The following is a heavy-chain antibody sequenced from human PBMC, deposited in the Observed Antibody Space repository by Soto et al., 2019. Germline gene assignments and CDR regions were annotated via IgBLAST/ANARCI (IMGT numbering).Heavy chain of an antibody. J-gene: IGHJ5*02. V-gene: IGHV3-48*02. CDR2: ISSSSTI. Sequence: GGSLRLSCAASGFTFSSYSMNWVRQAPGKGLEWVSYISSSSTIYYADSVKGRFTISRDNAKNSLYLQMNSLRDEDTAVYYCARDRLPGIAAAGHNWFDPWGQGTLVTVSS. CDR1: GFTFSSYS. D-gene: IGHD6-13*01. CDR3: ARDRLPGIAAAGHNWFDP.